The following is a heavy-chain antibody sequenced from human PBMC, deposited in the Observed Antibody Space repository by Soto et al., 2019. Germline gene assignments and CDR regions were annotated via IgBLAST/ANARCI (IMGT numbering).Heavy chain of an antibody. Sequence: GGSLRLSCVASGFTFRSYVMSWVRQAPGKGLEWVSAIGGGGTGGGTYYADSVKGRFTISRDNSKNTLYLQMNSLRAEDTAVYYCGKDKDVGGAPDYWGQGTLVTVSS. V-gene: IGHV3-23*01. CDR3: GKDKDVGGAPDY. J-gene: IGHJ4*02. CDR2: IGGGGTGGGT. CDR1: GFTFRSYV. D-gene: IGHD2-15*01.